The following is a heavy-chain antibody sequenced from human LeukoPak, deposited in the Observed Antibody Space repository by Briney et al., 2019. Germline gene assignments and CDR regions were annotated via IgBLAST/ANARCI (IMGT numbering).Heavy chain of an antibody. Sequence: GGSLRLSCAASGFTFSSYAMSWVRQAPGKGLEWVSAISGSGGSTYYADPVKGRFTISRDNSKNTLYLQMNSLRAEDTAVYYCAAGEYFDWFTPPYYYYYGMDVWGQGTTVTVSS. CDR3: AAGEYFDWFTPPYYYYYGMDV. V-gene: IGHV3-23*01. CDR2: ISGSGGST. J-gene: IGHJ6*02. D-gene: IGHD3-9*01. CDR1: GFTFSSYA.